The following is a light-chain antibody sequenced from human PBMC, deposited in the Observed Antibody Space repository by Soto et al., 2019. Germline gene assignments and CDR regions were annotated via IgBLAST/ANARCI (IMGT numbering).Light chain of an antibody. J-gene: IGKJ4*01. CDR3: QQYNNWPPST. CDR2: GAS. V-gene: IGKV3-15*01. CDR1: QSVSSN. Sequence: EIVMTQSPATLSVSPGERATLSCRASQSVSSNLAWYQQKPGQAPRLLIYGASTRATGIPARFSGSGSGTEFTLTISSLQSXXXAVYYCQQYNNWPPSTFGGGTKVEIK.